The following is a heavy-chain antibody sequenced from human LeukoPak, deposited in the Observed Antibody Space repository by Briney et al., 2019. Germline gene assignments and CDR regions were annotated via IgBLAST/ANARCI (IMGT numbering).Heavy chain of an antibody. CDR3: ARAYLSLGTYYYGMDV. D-gene: IGHD3-10*01. J-gene: IGHJ6*02. CDR1: GFTFSNYW. V-gene: IGHV3-33*08. CDR2: IWYDGSNK. Sequence: GGSLRLSCAASGFTFSNYWMSWVRQAPGKGLEWVAVIWYDGSNKYYADSVKGRFTISRDNSKNALYLQMNSLRAEDTAVYYCARAYLSLGTYYYGMDVWGQGTTVTVSS.